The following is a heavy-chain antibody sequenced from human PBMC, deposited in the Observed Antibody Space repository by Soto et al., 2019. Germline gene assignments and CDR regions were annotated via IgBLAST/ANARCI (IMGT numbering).Heavy chain of an antibody. Sequence: GGSLRLSCAASGFTVSSNYMSWVRQAPGKGLEWVSVIYSGGSTYYADSVKGRFTISIDNSKNTLYLQMNSLRAEDTAVDYCASYSSERKGAFQAFDIWGQGTMVTVSS. CDR1: GFTVSSNY. J-gene: IGHJ3*02. CDR2: IYSGGST. CDR3: ASYSSERKGAFQAFDI. D-gene: IGHD6-19*01. V-gene: IGHV3-53*01.